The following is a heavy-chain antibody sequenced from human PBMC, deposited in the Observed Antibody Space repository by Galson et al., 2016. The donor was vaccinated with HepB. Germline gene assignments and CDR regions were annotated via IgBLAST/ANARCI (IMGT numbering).Heavy chain of an antibody. CDR1: GDSVSSSTNA. V-gene: IGHV6-1*01. Sequence: CAISGDSVSSSTNAWNWLRQSPSRGLEWLGRICYRSTWMEDYAPSLTGRISIDPDTSKNQFSLQLTSVTPEDTAVYYCALSLPSCRGGSCYGHWGQGTLVTVSS. CDR2: ICYRSTWME. D-gene: IGHD2-15*01. CDR3: ALSLPSCRGGSCYGH. J-gene: IGHJ4*02.